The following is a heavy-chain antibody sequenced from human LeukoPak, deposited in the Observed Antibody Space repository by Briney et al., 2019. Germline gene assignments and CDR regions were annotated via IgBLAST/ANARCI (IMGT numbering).Heavy chain of an antibody. V-gene: IGHV4-59*12. Sequence: SETLSLTCTVSGGSISSYYWSWIRQPPGKGLEWIGYIYYSGSTNYNPSLKSRVTISVDTSKNQFSLKLSSVTAADSAVYYCARDQRWLVPTFDYWGQGTLVTVSS. CDR1: GGSISSYY. CDR2: IYYSGST. CDR3: ARDQRWLVPTFDY. D-gene: IGHD6-19*01. J-gene: IGHJ4*02.